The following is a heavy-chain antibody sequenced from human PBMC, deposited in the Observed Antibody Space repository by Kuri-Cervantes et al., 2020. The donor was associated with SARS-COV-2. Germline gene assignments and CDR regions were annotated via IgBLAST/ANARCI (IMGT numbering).Heavy chain of an antibody. Sequence: SETLSLTCAVSGYSISSGYYWGWIRQPPGKGLEWIGSIYHSGSTYYNPSLKSRVTMSVDTSKNQFSLKLSSVTAADTAVYYCARAPRDGYSWGAFDIWGQGTMVTVSS. J-gene: IGHJ3*02. CDR1: GYSISSGYY. D-gene: IGHD5-24*01. CDR3: ARAPRDGYSWGAFDI. V-gene: IGHV4-38-2*01. CDR2: IYHSGST.